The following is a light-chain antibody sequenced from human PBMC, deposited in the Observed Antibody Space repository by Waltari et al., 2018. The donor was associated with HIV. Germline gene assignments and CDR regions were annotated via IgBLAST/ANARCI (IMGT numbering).Light chain of an antibody. V-gene: IGKV3-11*01. CDR2: DAS. CDR1: QPVAIY. CDR3: QQGSDWLWT. Sequence: EIVLTQSPATLSLSPGERATLSCRASQPVAIYLNWYQQKAGQAPRLLIYDASNRAAGIPARFSGSGSGTDFTLTISSLDPEDFAVYYCQQGSDWLWTFGQGTKVEIK. J-gene: IGKJ1*01.